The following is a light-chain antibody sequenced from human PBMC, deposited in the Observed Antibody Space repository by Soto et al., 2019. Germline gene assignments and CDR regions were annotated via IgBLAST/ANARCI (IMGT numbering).Light chain of an antibody. Sequence: QPVLTQPPSVSGAPGQRVTISCTGSSSNIGAGYDVHWYQHLPGTAPKLLIYGNINRPSGVPDRFSASKSGTSASLAITGLQAEDEADYYCQSYDSSLSGVVFGGGTKLTVL. CDR1: SSNIGAGYD. CDR2: GNI. J-gene: IGLJ2*01. V-gene: IGLV1-40*01. CDR3: QSYDSSLSGVV.